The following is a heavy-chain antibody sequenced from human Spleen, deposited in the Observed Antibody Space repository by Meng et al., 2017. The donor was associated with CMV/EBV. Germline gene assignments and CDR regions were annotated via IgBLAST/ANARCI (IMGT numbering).Heavy chain of an antibody. Sequence: GESLKISCAASGFIFSNGWMSWVRQAPGKGLDWVGRIKSKNDGGTEDYAAHVKPRFTISRDDSKNTLYLEMNSLKTEDTAVYYCTTDRGANCGGDCHEDYWGQGTLVTVSS. J-gene: IGHJ4*02. CDR1: GFIFSNGW. CDR2: IKSKNDGGTE. V-gene: IGHV3-15*01. D-gene: IGHD2-21*01. CDR3: TTDRGANCGGDCHEDY.